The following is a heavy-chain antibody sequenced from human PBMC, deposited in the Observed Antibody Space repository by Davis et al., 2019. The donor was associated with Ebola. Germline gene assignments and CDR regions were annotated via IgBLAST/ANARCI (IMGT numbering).Heavy chain of an antibody. V-gene: IGHV1-18*04. J-gene: IGHJ5*02. Sequence: ASVQVSCKASGYTFTSYGISWVRQAPGQGLEWMGWISAYNGNTNFAQKLQGRVTMTRDTSTSTVYMELSSLRSEDTAVYYCARDIRPMITFGGVIVPHNWFDPWGQGTLVTVSS. D-gene: IGHD3-16*02. CDR2: ISAYNGNT. CDR1: GYTFTSYG. CDR3: ARDIRPMITFGGVIVPHNWFDP.